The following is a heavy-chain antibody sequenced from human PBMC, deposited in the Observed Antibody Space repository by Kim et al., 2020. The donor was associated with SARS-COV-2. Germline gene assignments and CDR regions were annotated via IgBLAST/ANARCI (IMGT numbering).Heavy chain of an antibody. J-gene: IGHJ4*02. D-gene: IGHD5-18*01. CDR1: GGSISSGSYY. CDR2: IYTSGST. Sequence: SETLSLTCTVSGGSISSGSYYWSWIRQPAGKGLEWIGRIYTSGSTNYNPSLKSRVTISVDTSKNQFSLKLRSVTAADTAVYYCARARYSYGETGWFDYWGQGTLVTVSS. V-gene: IGHV4-61*02. CDR3: ARARYSYGETGWFDY.